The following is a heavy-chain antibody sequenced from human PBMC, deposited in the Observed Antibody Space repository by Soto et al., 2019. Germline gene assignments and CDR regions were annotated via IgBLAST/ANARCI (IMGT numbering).Heavy chain of an antibody. V-gene: IGHV1-58*01. CDR1: GFTFTSSS. Sequence: SVKVSCKASGFTFTSSSVQWVRQARGQRLEWIGWIVVGSGNTNYAQKFQERVTITRDMSTSTAYMALSSLRSEDTAVYYCAASANSVVAFDYWGQGTLVTVSS. CDR2: IVVGSGNT. CDR3: AASANSVVAFDY. J-gene: IGHJ4*02. D-gene: IGHD3-22*01.